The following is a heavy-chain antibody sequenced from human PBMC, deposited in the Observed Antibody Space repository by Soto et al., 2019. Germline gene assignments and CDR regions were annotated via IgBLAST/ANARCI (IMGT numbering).Heavy chain of an antibody. Sequence: EVQLVESGGGLVQPGRSLRLSCAASGFTFDDYAMHWFRQAPGKGLEWVSGISWNSGSIGYADSVKGRFTIYRDNAKNSMYLQMNSLRAEDTALYYCAKDIGLLPYYFDYWGQGTLVTVSS. J-gene: IGHJ4*02. CDR1: GFTFDDYA. V-gene: IGHV3-9*01. D-gene: IGHD3-10*01. CDR2: ISWNSGSI. CDR3: AKDIGLLPYYFDY.